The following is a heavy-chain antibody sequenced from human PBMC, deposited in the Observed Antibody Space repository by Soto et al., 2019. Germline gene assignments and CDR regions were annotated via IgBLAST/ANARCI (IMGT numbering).Heavy chain of an antibody. CDR2: INPNSGGT. CDR1: GYTFTGYY. Sequence: ASVKVSCKASGYTFTGYYMHWVRQAPGQGLEWMGWINPNSGGTNYAQKFQGWVTMTRDTSISTAYMELSRLRSDDTAVYYCARDHGSGSYSMDVWGKGTTVTVSS. J-gene: IGHJ6*03. V-gene: IGHV1-2*04. D-gene: IGHD3-10*01. CDR3: ARDHGSGSYSMDV.